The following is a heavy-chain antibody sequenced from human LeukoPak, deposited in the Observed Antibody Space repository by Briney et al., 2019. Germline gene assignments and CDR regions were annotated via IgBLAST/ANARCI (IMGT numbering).Heavy chain of an antibody. V-gene: IGHV3-11*04. D-gene: IGHD3-10*01. CDR2: ISSSGSTI. CDR1: GFTFSDYY. CDR3: ARDIAMVRGNGY. Sequence: GGSLRLSCAASGFTFSDYYMRWLRQAPGKGLEWVSYISSSGSTIYYADSVKGRFTISRDNAKNSLYLQMNSLRAEDMAVYYCARDIAMVRGNGYWGQGTLVTVSS. J-gene: IGHJ4*02.